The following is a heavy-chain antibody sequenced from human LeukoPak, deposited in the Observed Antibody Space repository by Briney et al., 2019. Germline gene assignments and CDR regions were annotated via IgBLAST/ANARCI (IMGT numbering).Heavy chain of an antibody. V-gene: IGHV1-46*01. CDR2: ISPSGGST. CDR1: GYTFTGYY. CDR3: ARQSGGAVGATGPARGLGGVPFDY. Sequence: ASVKVSCKASGYTFTGYYMHWVRQAPGQGPEWMGVISPSGGSTTYAQKFQGRVTMTTDTSTSTAYMELRSLRSDDTAVYYCARQSGGAVGATGPARGLGGVPFDYWGQGTLVTVSS. J-gene: IGHJ4*02. D-gene: IGHD1-26*01.